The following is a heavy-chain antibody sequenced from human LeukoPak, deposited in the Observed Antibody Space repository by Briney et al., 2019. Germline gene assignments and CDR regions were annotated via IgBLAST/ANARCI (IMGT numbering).Heavy chain of an antibody. V-gene: IGHV6-1*01. Sequence: SQTLSLTCAISGDSVSSNSDAWNWIRQSPSRGLEWLGRTYYRPKWYYDYAVAVKSRISINPDTSKNQFSLQLSSVTPEDTAVYYCARDPVGGSTIFDYWGQGTLVTVSS. CDR1: GDSVSSNSDA. J-gene: IGHJ4*02. CDR2: TYYRPKWYY. CDR3: ARDPVGGSTIFDY. D-gene: IGHD1-26*01.